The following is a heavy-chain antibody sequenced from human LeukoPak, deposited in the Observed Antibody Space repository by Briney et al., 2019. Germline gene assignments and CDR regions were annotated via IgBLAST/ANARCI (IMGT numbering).Heavy chain of an antibody. V-gene: IGHV3-23*01. J-gene: IGHJ4*02. CDR3: TKRVKYGGTWDHFAD. CDR1: GFTFDNYP. D-gene: IGHD1-26*01. Sequence: PGGSLRLSCAASGFTFDNYPMSWVRQAPGKGLEWVSTVNADGGNTYYADSGKGRFTISRDNSKSTLILQMNSLRVEDTALYYCTKRVKYGGTWDHFADWGQGTLVTVSS. CDR2: VNADGGNT.